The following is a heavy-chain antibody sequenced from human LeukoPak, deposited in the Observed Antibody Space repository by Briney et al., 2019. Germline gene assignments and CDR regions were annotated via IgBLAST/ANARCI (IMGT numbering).Heavy chain of an antibody. CDR2: IYYSGST. D-gene: IGHD3-3*01. V-gene: IGHV4-59*01. J-gene: IGHJ3*02. CDR3: ASLYYDFWSGYYPGHGAFDI. CDR1: GGSISSYY. Sequence: SETLSLTCTVSGGSISSYYWSWLRQRPGKGLEWIGYIYYSGSTNYNPSLKSRVTISVDTSKNQFSLKLSSVTAADTAVYYCASLYYDFWSGYYPGHGAFDIWGQGTMVTVSS.